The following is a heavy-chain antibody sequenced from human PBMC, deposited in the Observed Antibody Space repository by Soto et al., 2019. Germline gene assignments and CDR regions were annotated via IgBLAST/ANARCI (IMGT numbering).Heavy chain of an antibody. CDR3: ARSRGPNWFDP. CDR2: IYYSGST. J-gene: IGHJ5*02. D-gene: IGHD2-2*01. V-gene: IGHV4-59*01. Sequence: SETLSLTCTVSGGSISSYYWSWIRQPPGKGLEWIGYIYYSGSTNYNPSLKSRVTISVDTSKNQFSLKLSSVTAADTAVYYCARSRGPNWFDPWGQGTLVTVSS. CDR1: GGSISSYY.